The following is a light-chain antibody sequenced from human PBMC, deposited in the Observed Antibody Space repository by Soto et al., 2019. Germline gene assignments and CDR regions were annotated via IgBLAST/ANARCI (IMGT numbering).Light chain of an antibody. CDR1: RSISTY. Sequence: DIQMTQSPSSLSASVGDRVTITCRASRSISTYLNWYQQKPGKAPKLLIYAASTLNSGVPSRFSGSGSGTDFTLTISSLQPEDFATYYCQQLWTYPLTFGGGTKVEI. J-gene: IGKJ4*01. CDR2: AAS. V-gene: IGKV1-9*01. CDR3: QQLWTYPLT.